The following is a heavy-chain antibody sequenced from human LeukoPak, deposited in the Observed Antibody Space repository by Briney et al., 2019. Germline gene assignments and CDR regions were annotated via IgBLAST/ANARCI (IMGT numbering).Heavy chain of an antibody. V-gene: IGHV3-48*01. Sequence: QTGGSLRLSCAASGFTFNTYTMNWVRQAPGKGLEWVPYISGSSGIIDYADSVRGRFTISRDNAKNSLYLQMNSLRAEDTAVYYCAKAGGWFGELLQTSADNWFDPWGQGTLVTVSS. CDR2: ISGSSGII. D-gene: IGHD3-10*01. CDR1: GFTFNTYT. CDR3: AKAGGWFGELLQTSADNWFDP. J-gene: IGHJ5*02.